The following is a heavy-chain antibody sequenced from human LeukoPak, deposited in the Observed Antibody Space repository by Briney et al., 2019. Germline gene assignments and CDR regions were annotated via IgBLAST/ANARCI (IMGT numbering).Heavy chain of an antibody. CDR3: ARPSSSGWSLYAFDI. D-gene: IGHD6-19*01. CDR1: GFTVSSNY. J-gene: IGHJ3*02. CDR2: IYSGGST. Sequence: GGSLRLSCAASGFTVSSNYMSWVRQAPGKGLEWVSVIYSGGSTYYADSVKGRFTISRDNSKNTLYLQMNSLRAEDTAVYYCARPSSSGWSLYAFDIWGQGTMVTVSS. V-gene: IGHV3-53*01.